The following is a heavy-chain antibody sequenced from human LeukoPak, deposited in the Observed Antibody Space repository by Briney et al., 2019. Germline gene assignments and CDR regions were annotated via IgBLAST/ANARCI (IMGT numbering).Heavy chain of an antibody. J-gene: IGHJ4*02. V-gene: IGHV1-3*01. Sequence: ASVKVSCKASGYTFTSYAMHWVRQAPGQRLEWMGWINAGNGNTKYSQKFQGRVTITRDTSASTAYMELSSLRSEDTAVYYCARPTRYSGSYSAFDYWGQGTLVTVSS. CDR1: GYTFTSYA. CDR2: INAGNGNT. CDR3: ARPTRYSGSYSAFDY. D-gene: IGHD1-26*01.